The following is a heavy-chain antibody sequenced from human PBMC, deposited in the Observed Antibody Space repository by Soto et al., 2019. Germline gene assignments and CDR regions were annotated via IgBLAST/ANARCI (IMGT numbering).Heavy chain of an antibody. CDR2: INSDGSTA. V-gene: IGHV3-74*01. CDR3: ARVYGSGWAHFDY. J-gene: IGHJ4*02. Sequence: GGSLRLSCAASGFNFNSYWMHWVRQAPGKGLVWVSRINSDGSTAFYADSVKGRFTISRDNAKNTLYLQMNSLRAEDTAVYYCARVYGSGWAHFDYWGQGTLVTVSS. CDR1: GFNFNSYW. D-gene: IGHD6-19*01.